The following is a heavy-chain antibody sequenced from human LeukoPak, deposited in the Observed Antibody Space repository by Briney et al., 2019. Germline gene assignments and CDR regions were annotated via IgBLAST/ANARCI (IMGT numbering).Heavy chain of an antibody. CDR3: AKVGVRGYSGYVDY. CDR2: ISYDGSNK. CDR1: GFTFSSYA. J-gene: IGHJ4*02. D-gene: IGHD5-12*01. V-gene: IGHV3-30-3*01. Sequence: GGSLRLSCAVSGFTFSSYAMHWVRQAPGKGLEWVAVISYDGSNKYYADSVKGRFTISRDNSKNTLYLQMNSLRAEDTAVYYCAKVGVRGYSGYVDYWGQGTLVTVSS.